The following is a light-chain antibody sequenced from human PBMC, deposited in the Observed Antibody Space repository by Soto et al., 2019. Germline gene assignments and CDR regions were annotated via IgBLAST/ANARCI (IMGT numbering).Light chain of an antibody. CDR1: SSDVGGYNY. V-gene: IGLV2-14*01. CDR3: SSYTSSSTSVV. CDR2: EVS. J-gene: IGLJ2*01. Sequence: QSLLTQPASVSGSPGQSITISCTGTSSDVGGYNYVSWYQQHPGKAPKLMIYEVSNRPSGVSNRFSGSKSGNMASLTISGLQAEDEADYYCSSYTSSSTSVVFGGGTKLTVL.